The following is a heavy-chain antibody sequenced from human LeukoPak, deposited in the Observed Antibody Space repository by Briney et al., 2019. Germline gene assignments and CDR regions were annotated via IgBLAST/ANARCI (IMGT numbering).Heavy chain of an antibody. CDR1: GFTFDDYG. J-gene: IGHJ4*02. Sequence: GGALRLSCAASGFTFDDYGMSWVRQAPGKGLEWVSFISSTSSTIYYADSVKGRFTISRDNAKSSLYLQMNSLRVEDTAVYYCARPPISGSDYWGQGTLVTVSS. CDR2: ISSTSSTI. V-gene: IGHV3-48*01. CDR3: ARPPISGSDY. D-gene: IGHD5-12*01.